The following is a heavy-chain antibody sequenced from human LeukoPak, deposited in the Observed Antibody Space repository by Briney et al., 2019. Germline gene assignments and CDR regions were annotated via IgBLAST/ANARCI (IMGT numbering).Heavy chain of an antibody. J-gene: IGHJ4*02. CDR2: IRSKAYGRTT. CDR3: TSYYDSSGYPGDY. D-gene: IGHD3-22*01. V-gene: IGHV3-49*03. Sequence: GGSLRLSCTASGFTFGDYAMSWFRQAPGKGLEWVGFIRSKAYGRTTEYAASVKGRFTISRDDSKSIAYLQMNSLKTEDTAVYYCTSYYDSSGYPGDYWGQGTLVTVSS. CDR1: GFTFGDYA.